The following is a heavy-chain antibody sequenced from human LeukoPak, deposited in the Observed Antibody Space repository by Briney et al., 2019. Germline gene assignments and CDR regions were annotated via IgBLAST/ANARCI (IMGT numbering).Heavy chain of an antibody. CDR1: GFTFSSYW. J-gene: IGHJ4*02. Sequence: GGSLRLSWAASGFTFSSYWMSWVRQAPGKGLEWVANIKQDGSEKYYVDSVKGRFTISRDNAKNSLYLQMNSLRAEDTAVYYCARGEWIQLWSAFDYWGQGTLVTVSS. D-gene: IGHD5-18*01. CDR3: ARGEWIQLWSAFDY. CDR2: IKQDGSEK. V-gene: IGHV3-7*03.